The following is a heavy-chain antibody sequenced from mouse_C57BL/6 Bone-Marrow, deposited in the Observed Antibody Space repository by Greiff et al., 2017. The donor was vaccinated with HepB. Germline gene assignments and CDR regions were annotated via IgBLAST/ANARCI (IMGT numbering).Heavy chain of an antibody. J-gene: IGHJ2*01. CDR2: IYPRSGNT. Sequence: QVQLKESGAELARPGASVKLSCKASGYTFTSYGISWVKQRTGQGLEWIGEIYPRSGNTYYNEKFKGKATLTADKSSSTAYMELRSLTSEDSAVYFCARWLPYYFDYWGQGTTLTVSS. D-gene: IGHD2-2*01. CDR3: ARWLPYYFDY. V-gene: IGHV1-81*01. CDR1: GYTFTSYG.